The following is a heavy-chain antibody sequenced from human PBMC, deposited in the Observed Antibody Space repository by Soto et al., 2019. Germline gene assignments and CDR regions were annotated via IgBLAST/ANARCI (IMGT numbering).Heavy chain of an antibody. CDR1: GGSFSGYY. J-gene: IGHJ5*02. D-gene: IGHD1-1*01. Sequence: SETLSLTCAVYGGSFSGYYWSWIRQPPGKGLEWIGEINHSGSTNYDPSLKSRVTISVDTSKNQFSLKLSSVTAADPAVYYCARGFTGTGSAPGAKETRVPVSS. V-gene: IGHV4-34*01. CDR2: INHSGST. CDR3: ARGFTGTGSAP.